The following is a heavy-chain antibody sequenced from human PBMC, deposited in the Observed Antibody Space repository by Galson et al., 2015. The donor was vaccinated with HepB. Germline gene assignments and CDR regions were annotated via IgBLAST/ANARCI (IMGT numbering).Heavy chain of an antibody. Sequence: SLRLSCAASGFTFSSYSMNWVRQAPGKGLEWVSYISSSSSTIYYAGSVKDRFTISRDNAKNSLYLQMDSLRAEDTAVYCCARDAATRGGAFDMWGQGTMVTVS. V-gene: IGHV3-48*04. J-gene: IGHJ3*02. CDR1: GFTFSSYS. D-gene: IGHD6-25*01. CDR2: ISSSSSTI. CDR3: ARDAATRGGAFDM.